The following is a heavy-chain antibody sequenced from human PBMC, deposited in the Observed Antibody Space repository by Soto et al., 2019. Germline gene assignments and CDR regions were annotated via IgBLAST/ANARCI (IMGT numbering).Heavy chain of an antibody. V-gene: IGHV3-21*01. CDR1: GFTFSSYS. CDR3: ARVHSASWGLDGMDV. D-gene: IGHD7-27*01. Sequence: EVQLVESGGGLVKPGGSLRLSCAASGFTFSSYSMNWVRQAPGKGLEWVSSISSSSSYIYYADSVKGRFTIPRDNAKNSLYLQMNSLRAEDTAVYYCARVHSASWGLDGMDVWGQGTTVTVSS. J-gene: IGHJ6*02. CDR2: ISSSSSYI.